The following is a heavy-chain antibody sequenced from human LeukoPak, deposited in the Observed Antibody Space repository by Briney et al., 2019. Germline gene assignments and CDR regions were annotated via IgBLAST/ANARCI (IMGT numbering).Heavy chain of an antibody. Sequence: PGGSLRLSCAASGFTVSSNYMSWVRQAPGKGLEWVSSISSSSDYIYYADSVKGRFTISRDNAKNSMYLQMNSLRAEDTAVYYCARRAMTERGHSYGLDYWGQGTLVTVSS. CDR1: GFTVSSNY. D-gene: IGHD5-18*01. CDR2: ISSSSDYI. J-gene: IGHJ4*02. CDR3: ARRAMTERGHSYGLDY. V-gene: IGHV3-21*06.